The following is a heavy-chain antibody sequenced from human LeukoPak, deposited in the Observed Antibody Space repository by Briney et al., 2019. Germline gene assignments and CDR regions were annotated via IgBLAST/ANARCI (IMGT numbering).Heavy chain of an antibody. V-gene: IGHV1-2*02. D-gene: IGHD3-3*01. J-gene: IGHJ6*03. Sequence: ASVKVSCKASGYTFTGYYMHWVRQAPGQGLEWMGWINPNSGGTNYAQKFQGRVTMTRDTSISTAYMELSRLRSDDTAVYYCARAPYDSWSGYYYYYMDVWGKGTPVTVSS. CDR3: ARAPYDSWSGYYYYYMDV. CDR1: GYTFTGYY. CDR2: INPNSGGT.